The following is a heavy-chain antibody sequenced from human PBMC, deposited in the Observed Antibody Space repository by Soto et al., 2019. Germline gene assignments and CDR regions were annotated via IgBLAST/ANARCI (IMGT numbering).Heavy chain of an antibody. V-gene: IGHV4-39*01. D-gene: IGHD3-22*01. CDR1: GGSISSSSYY. CDR3: ARSEDYDSSGYGYYFDY. CDR2: IYYSGST. Sequence: PSETLSLTCTVSGGSISSSSYYWGWIRQPPGKGLEWIGSIYYSGSTYYNPSLKSRVTISVDTSKNQFSLKLSSVTAADTAVYYCARSEDYDSSGYGYYFDYWGQGTLVTVSS. J-gene: IGHJ4*02.